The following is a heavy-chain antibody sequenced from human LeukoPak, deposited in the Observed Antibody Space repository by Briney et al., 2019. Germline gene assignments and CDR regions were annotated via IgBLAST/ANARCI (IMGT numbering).Heavy chain of an antibody. CDR3: AKADIVVVVAATVLLEDY. V-gene: IGHV3-23*01. Sequence: GGSLRPSCAASGFTFSSYAMSWVRQAPGKGLEWVSAISGSGGSTYYADSVKGRFTISRDNSKNTLYLQMNSLRAEDTAVYYCAKADIVVVVAATVLLEDYWGQGTLVTVSS. CDR1: GFTFSSYA. J-gene: IGHJ4*02. D-gene: IGHD2-15*01. CDR2: ISGSGGST.